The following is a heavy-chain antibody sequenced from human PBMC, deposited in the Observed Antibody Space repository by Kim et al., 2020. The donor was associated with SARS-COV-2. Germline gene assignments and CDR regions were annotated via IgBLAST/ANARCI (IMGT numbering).Heavy chain of an antibody. V-gene: IGHV3-74*01. CDR1: GFTFSKYW. CDR3: ARGLSGSAGL. J-gene: IGHJ4*02. Sequence: GGSLRLSCAASGFTFSKYWMNWVRQVPGEGLVWVSRSNEGSRSTKYSDSVVGRFTISRDNARSTLYLHINSLVAEDTAVYYCARGLSGSAGLWVKGTL. D-gene: IGHD5-12*01. CDR2: SNEGSRST.